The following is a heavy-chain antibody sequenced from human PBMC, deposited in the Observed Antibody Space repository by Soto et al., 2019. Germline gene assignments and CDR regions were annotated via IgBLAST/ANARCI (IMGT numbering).Heavy chain of an antibody. CDR1: GYTFTSYG. V-gene: IGHV1-3*01. CDR3: ARGVAGPLHWFDP. Sequence: GASVKVSCKASGYTFTSYGNIWVRQAPGQGLEWMGWINAGNGNTKYSQKFQGRVTITRDTSASTAYMELSSLRSEDTAVYYCARGVAGPLHWFDPWGQGTLVTVSS. J-gene: IGHJ5*02. CDR2: INAGNGNT. D-gene: IGHD6-19*01.